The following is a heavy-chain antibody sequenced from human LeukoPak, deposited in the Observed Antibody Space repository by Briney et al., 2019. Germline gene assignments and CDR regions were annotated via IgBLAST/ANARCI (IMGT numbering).Heavy chain of an antibody. CDR1: GGSVSSYY. V-gene: IGHV4-59*02. J-gene: IGHJ4*02. D-gene: IGHD3-10*01. CDR3: ARVITMVRGAKPSYFDY. Sequence: SETLSLTCTVSGGSVSSYYWSWIRQPPGKGLEWIGYIYYSGSTNYNPSLKSRVTISVDTSKNQFSLKLSSVTAADTAVYYSARVITMVRGAKPSYFDYWGQGTLVTVSS. CDR2: IYYSGST.